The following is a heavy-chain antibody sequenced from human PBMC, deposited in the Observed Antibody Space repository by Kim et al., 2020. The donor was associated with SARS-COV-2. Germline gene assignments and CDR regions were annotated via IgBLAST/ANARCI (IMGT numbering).Heavy chain of an antibody. CDR3: AKDGPFQPNEFWSATGFDY. V-gene: IGHV3-23*01. Sequence: GGSLRLSCAASGFTFSSYAMSWVRQAPGKGLEWVSAISGSGGSTYYADSVKGRFTISRDNSKNTLYLQMNSLRAEDTAVYYCAKDGPFQPNEFWSATGFDYWGQGTLVTVSS. D-gene: IGHD3-3*01. CDR2: ISGSGGST. CDR1: GFTFSSYA. J-gene: IGHJ4*02.